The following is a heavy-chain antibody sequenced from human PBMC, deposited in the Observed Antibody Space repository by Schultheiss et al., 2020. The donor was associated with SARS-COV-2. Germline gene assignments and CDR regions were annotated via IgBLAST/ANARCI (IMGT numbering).Heavy chain of an antibody. D-gene: IGHD1-26*01. CDR3: ARDLQDSVGYRPRDWFDP. J-gene: IGHJ5*02. CDR1: GFSFTSYW. Sequence: GGSLRLSCKGSGFSFTSYWIGWVRQAPGQGLEWMGRINPNSGGTNYAQRFQGRVTMTRDTSISTAYMALNRLTSDDTAVYYCARDLQDSVGYRPRDWFDPWGQGTLVTVSS. CDR2: INPNSGGT. V-gene: IGHV1-2*06.